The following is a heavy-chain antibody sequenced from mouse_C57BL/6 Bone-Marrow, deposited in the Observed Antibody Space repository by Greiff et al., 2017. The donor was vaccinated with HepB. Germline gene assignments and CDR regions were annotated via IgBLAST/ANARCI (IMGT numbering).Heavy chain of an antibody. CDR3: TRWGRY. V-gene: IGHV1-15*01. J-gene: IGHJ4*01. CDR1: GYTFTDYE. CDR2: IDPETGGT. Sequence: QVQLKESGAELVRPGASVTLSCKASGYTFTDYEMHWVKQTPVHGLEWIGAIDPETGGTAYNQKFKGKAILTADKSSSTAYMELRSLTSEDSAVYYCTRWGRYWGQGTSVTVSS.